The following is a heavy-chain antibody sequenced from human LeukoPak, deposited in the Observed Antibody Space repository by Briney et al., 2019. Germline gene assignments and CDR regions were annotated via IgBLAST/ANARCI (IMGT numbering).Heavy chain of an antibody. CDR3: ARAAAGTVSGGIDY. V-gene: IGHV4-30-4*01. CDR2: IYYSGST. D-gene: IGHD6-13*01. Sequence: SQTLSLTCTVSGGSIGSGDYYWSWIRQPPGKGLEWIGYIYYSGSTYYNPSLRSRVTISIDTSKNQFSLKLRSVTAADTAVYYCARAAAGTVSGGIDYWGQGTLVTVSS. J-gene: IGHJ4*02. CDR1: GGSIGSGDYY.